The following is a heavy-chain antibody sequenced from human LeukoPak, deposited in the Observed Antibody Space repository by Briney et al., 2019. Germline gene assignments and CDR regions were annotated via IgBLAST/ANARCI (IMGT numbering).Heavy chain of an antibody. D-gene: IGHD3-9*01. CDR2: IYYSGNT. V-gene: IGHV4-59*11. CDR3: ARSLMYYDIWAGYSPQNLDS. CDR1: GGSISSHY. Sequence: SETLSLTCTVSGGSISSHYWSWIRQPPGKGLECIGFIYYSGNTNYNPSLTSRVIISIEMSKNQYSLMLTSLSASDTAVYYCARSLMYYDIWAGYSPQNLDSWGQGTLVTVSS. J-gene: IGHJ4*02.